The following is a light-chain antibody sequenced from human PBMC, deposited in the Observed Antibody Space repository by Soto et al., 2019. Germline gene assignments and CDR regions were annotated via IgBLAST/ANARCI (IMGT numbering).Light chain of an antibody. J-gene: IGKJ1*01. CDR3: QQYNSYRWT. CDR2: DAS. V-gene: IGKV1-5*01. CDR1: QSISSW. Sequence: DIQMTQSPSTLSASVGDRVTITCRASQSISSWLAWYQQKPGKAPKLLIYDASSLESGVPSRFSGSGSGTEFTLTISSLQPDDFAAYYCQQYNSYRWTFGQGTKV.